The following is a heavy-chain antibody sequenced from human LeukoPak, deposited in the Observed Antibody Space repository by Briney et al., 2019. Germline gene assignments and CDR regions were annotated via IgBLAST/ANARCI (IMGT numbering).Heavy chain of an antibody. Sequence: KPSETLSLTCTVSGGSISSYYWGWIRQPPGKGLEWIGWIYYSGSTNYNPSLKGRVTMSVDTSENQFSLKLSSVTAADTAVYYCASSRGPFDYWGQGTLVTVSS. CDR3: ASSRGPFDY. J-gene: IGHJ4*02. CDR1: GGSISSYY. D-gene: IGHD3-10*01. CDR2: IYYSGST. V-gene: IGHV4-59*01.